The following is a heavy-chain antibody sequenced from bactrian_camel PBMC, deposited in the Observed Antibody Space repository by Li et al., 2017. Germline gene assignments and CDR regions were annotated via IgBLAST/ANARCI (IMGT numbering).Heavy chain of an antibody. CDR2: SKSAIGLT. CDR1: GFTFSSYD. D-gene: IGHD8*01. CDR3: AADKGKGDFGTCANWNTLELDDFNY. Sequence: QLVESGGGLVQPGGSLRLSCAASGFTFSSYDMTWVRQSPGKGLEWVSSSKSAIGLTYYADSVKGRFTGSRDNAKNILYLQMNSLKSEDTAIYYCAADKGKGDFGTCANWNTLELDDFNYWGQGTQVTVS. J-gene: IGHJ6*01. V-gene: IGHV3S40*01.